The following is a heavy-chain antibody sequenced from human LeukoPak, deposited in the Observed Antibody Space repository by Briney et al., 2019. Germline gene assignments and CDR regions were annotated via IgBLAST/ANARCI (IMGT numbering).Heavy chain of an antibody. CDR1: GFTLSSHS. Sequence: PGGSLRLSCAASGFTLSSHSMNWVRQAPGKGLEWVASISSSSSYIYYADSVKGRFTISRDNAKNTLYLQMNSLRAEDTAVYYCAKAKQAVAGTSPFDIWGQGTMVTVSS. CDR3: AKAKQAVAGTSPFDI. J-gene: IGHJ3*02. D-gene: IGHD6-19*01. CDR2: ISSSSSYI. V-gene: IGHV3-21*04.